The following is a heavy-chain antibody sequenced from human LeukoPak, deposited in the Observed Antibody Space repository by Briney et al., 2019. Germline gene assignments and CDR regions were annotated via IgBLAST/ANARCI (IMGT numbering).Heavy chain of an antibody. Sequence: PSETLSLTCAVYGGSFSGYYWSWIRQPPGKGLEWIGELNHSGGINYNPSLKTRVTISVDTSKNQFSLKLNSVTAADTAVYYCARRDYSGSGSYYNGWGQGTLLTVSS. D-gene: IGHD3-10*01. CDR2: LNHSGGI. V-gene: IGHV4-34*01. CDR1: GGSFSGYY. J-gene: IGHJ4*02. CDR3: ARRDYSGSGSYYNG.